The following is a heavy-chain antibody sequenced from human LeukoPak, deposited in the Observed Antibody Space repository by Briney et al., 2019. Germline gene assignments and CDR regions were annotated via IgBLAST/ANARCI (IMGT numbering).Heavy chain of an antibody. CDR1: GYTFTGYY. CDR3: ARASGSGDYSAFDM. D-gene: IGHD4-17*01. Sequence: ASVKVSCKASGYTFTGYYIQWVRQAPGQGLEWMGWINPNIGGTNYAQKFQGGITMTRDTSSSTVYMDLSSLTSDDTAVYFCARASGSGDYSAFDMWGQGTMVTVSS. V-gene: IGHV1-2*02. CDR2: INPNIGGT. J-gene: IGHJ3*02.